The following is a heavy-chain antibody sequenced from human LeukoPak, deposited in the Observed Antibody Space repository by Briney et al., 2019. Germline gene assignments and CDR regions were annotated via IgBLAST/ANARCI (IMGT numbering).Heavy chain of an antibody. D-gene: IGHD1-26*01. J-gene: IGHJ4*02. Sequence: ASVKVSCKASGYTFTGYYMHWVRQAPGQWLEWMGWINPNSGGTNYAQKFQGRVTMTRDTSISTAYMELRSLRSDDTAVYYCARENSGSYGDDYWGQGTLVTVSS. V-gene: IGHV1-2*02. CDR3: ARENSGSYGDDY. CDR1: GYTFTGYY. CDR2: INPNSGGT.